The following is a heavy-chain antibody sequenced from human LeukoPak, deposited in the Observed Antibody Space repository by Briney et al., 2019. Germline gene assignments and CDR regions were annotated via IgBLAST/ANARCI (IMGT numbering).Heavy chain of an antibody. CDR1: GGSISSSSYY. D-gene: IGHD3-22*01. V-gene: IGHV4-39*01. J-gene: IGHJ4*02. CDR3: ARHYYDSSGYYIPSFDY. CDR2: IYYSGGT. Sequence: SETLSLTCTVSGGSISSSSYYWGWIRQPPGKGLEWIGTIYYSGGTYYNPSLRSRVTISVDTSKNQFSLKLSSVTAADTAVYYCARHYYDSSGYYIPSFDYWGQGTLVTVSS.